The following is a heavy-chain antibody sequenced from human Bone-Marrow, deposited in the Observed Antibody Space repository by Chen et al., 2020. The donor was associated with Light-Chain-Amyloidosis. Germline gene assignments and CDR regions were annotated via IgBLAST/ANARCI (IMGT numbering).Heavy chain of an antibody. D-gene: IGHD2-2*01. J-gene: IGHJ4*02. CDR3: TRGDCTSTSCFLDF. Sequence: EVQLVESGGGLVQPGGSLRLPCAASGSTFNAYWMHWVRQVPGKGLVWVARIKSDGQETNYADSVKGRFTGSRDNAKNTLYLQMKRLRAEDTAVYYCTRGDCTSTSCFLDFWGQGTLVTVS. CDR2: IKSDGQET. CDR1: GSTFNAYW. V-gene: IGHV3-74*01.